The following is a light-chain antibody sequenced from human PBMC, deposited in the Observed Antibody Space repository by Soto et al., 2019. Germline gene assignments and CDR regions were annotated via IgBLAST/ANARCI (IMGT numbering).Light chain of an antibody. V-gene: IGKV3-20*01. CDR2: GAS. Sequence: EIVLTQSPGTLSLSPGERATLSCRASQSVSSNYLAWYQQKPGQAPRLLIYGASSRATGFPDRFSGRGSGTGFTLTISGLQSEYFAVYYCQQYNNWPPWTFGQVTKVDIK. J-gene: IGKJ1*01. CDR1: QSVSSNY. CDR3: QQYNNWPPWT.